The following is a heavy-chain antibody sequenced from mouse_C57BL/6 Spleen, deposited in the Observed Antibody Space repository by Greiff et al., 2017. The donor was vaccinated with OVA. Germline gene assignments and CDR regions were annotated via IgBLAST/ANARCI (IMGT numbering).Heavy chain of an antibody. CDR2: ISYSGST. CDR3: ARSMVTTGSYAMDY. D-gene: IGHD2-2*01. V-gene: IGHV3-1*01. CDR1: GYSITSGYD. J-gene: IGHJ4*01. Sequence: VQLKESGPGMVKPSQSLSLTCTVTGYSITSGYDWHWIRHFPGNKLEWMGYISYSGSTNYNPSLKSRISITHDTSKNHFFLKLNSVTTEDTATYYCARSMVTTGSYAMDYWGQGTSVTVSS.